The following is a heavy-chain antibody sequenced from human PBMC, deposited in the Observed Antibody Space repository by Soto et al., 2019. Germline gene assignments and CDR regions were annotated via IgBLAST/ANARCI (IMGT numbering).Heavy chain of an antibody. Sequence: GESLKISCNASGFSLNTYWIGWVRQKPGKGLEWMGSIFPGDSDTRYSPSFQGQVIISADRSISTAYLQWRSLKASDTAIYYCARPGRKSSRSGYYYGMDVWGQGTTVTVSS. CDR1: GFSLNTYW. V-gene: IGHV5-51*01. CDR2: IFPGDSDT. J-gene: IGHJ6*02. CDR3: ARPGRKSSRSGYYYGMDV.